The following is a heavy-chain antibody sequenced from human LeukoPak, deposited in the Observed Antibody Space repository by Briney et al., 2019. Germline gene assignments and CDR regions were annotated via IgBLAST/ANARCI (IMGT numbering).Heavy chain of an antibody. Sequence: GGSLRLSCAASGFTFSSYGMHWVRQAPGKGLEWVAVIWYDGSNKYYADSVKGRFTISRDNSKNTLYLQMNSLRAEDTAVYYCARAISSSWINWFDPWGQGTLVTVSS. CDR1: GFTFSSYG. V-gene: IGHV3-33*01. J-gene: IGHJ5*02. D-gene: IGHD6-13*01. CDR2: IWYDGSNK. CDR3: ARAISSSWINWFDP.